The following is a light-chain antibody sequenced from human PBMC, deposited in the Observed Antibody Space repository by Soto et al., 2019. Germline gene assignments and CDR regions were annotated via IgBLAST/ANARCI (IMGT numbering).Light chain of an antibody. CDR1: QSVSSSY. CDR3: QQFDDSVT. Sequence: EIVQTESPGTLSLSPGARATLSCMASQSVSSSYLAWYQQKPVQAPRLLIYGASSRATGTPDRFSGSGSGTDFTLTISRLEPEDSAVYYCQQFDDSVTFGQGTRLEIK. CDR2: GAS. J-gene: IGKJ5*01. V-gene: IGKV3-20*01.